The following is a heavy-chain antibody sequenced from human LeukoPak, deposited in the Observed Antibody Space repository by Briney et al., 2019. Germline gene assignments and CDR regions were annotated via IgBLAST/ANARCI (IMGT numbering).Heavy chain of an antibody. J-gene: IGHJ4*02. V-gene: IGHV1-2*02. CDR2: INPNSGGT. CDR1: GYTFTIYY. D-gene: IGHD3-3*01. Sequence: ASVKVSCKASGYTFTIYYMHWVRQAPGQGLEWMGWINPNSGGTNYAQKFQGRVTMTRDTSISTAYMELSRLRSDDTAVYYCARDDFTIFAAGAFDYWGQGTLVTVSS. CDR3: ARDDFTIFAAGAFDY.